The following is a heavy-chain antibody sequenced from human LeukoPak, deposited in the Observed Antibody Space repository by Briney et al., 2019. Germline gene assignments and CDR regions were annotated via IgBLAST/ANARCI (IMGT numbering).Heavy chain of an antibody. V-gene: IGHV3-74*01. CDR3: VRGHTGTIFVVVPVNPLGY. J-gene: IGHJ4*02. Sequence: GGSLRLSCEGSGFSFSGYWMHWVRQAPGKGLVWVSRIHDDERSASYGDSVRGRFTISKDNAKNILYLQMDSLRVEDTAVYYCVRGHTGTIFVVVPVNPLGYWGQGTLVTVSS. D-gene: IGHD3-3*01. CDR1: GFSFSGYW. CDR2: IHDDERSA.